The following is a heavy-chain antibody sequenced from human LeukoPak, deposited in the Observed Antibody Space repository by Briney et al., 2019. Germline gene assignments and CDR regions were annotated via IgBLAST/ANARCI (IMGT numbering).Heavy chain of an antibody. CDR3: ARGNGYDFPFDY. Sequence: SETLSLTCAVSGGSISSGGYSWSWIRQPPGKGLEWIGYIYHSGSTYYNPSLKSRVTISVDRSKNQFSLKLSSVTAADTAVYYCARGNGYDFPFDYWGQGTLVTVSS. CDR2: IYHSGST. V-gene: IGHV4-30-2*01. D-gene: IGHD3-22*01. CDR1: GGSISSGGYS. J-gene: IGHJ4*02.